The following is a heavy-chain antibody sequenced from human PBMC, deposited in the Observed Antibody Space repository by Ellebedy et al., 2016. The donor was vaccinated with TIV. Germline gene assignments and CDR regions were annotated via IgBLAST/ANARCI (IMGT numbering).Heavy chain of an antibody. Sequence: MPSETLSLTCTVSGGSISSYYWSWIRQPPGRRLEWIGYIHYSGSTQYNPSLKSRVTMSVDTSKTQFSLKLSSVTAADTAVYYCASAAIIPAPNYWGQGTLVTVSS. J-gene: IGHJ4*02. V-gene: IGHV4-59*01. CDR1: GGSISSYY. CDR3: ASAAIIPAPNY. D-gene: IGHD5-18*01. CDR2: IHYSGST.